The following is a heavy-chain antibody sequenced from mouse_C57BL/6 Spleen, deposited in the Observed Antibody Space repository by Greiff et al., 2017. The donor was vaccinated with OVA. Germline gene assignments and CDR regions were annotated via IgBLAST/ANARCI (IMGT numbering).Heavy chain of an antibody. CDR1: GYAFTNYL. V-gene: IGHV1-54*01. D-gene: IGHD1-3*01. CDR2: INPGSGGT. J-gene: IGHJ2*01. CDR3: ARGVAQASDY. Sequence: VQLQQSGAELVRPGTSVKVSCKASGYAFTNYLIEWVKQRPGQGLEWIGVINPGSGGTNYNEKFKGKATLTADKSSSTAYMQLSSLTSEDSAVYFCARGVAQASDYWGQGTTLTVSS.